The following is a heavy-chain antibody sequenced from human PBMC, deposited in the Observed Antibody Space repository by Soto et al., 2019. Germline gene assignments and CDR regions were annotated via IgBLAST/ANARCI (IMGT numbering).Heavy chain of an antibody. Sequence: QVQLMQSGAEVGKPGASVKVSCKAAGYIFTAYYIHWVRQAPGQGLEWLGWMNPNSGESNSAQHIQGRVTMTRDTYIGTAYMELTRLTSDDTAVYYCARDGEYSSSSGLLSYWGQGTLVTVSS. J-gene: IGHJ4*02. D-gene: IGHD6-6*01. CDR2: MNPNSGES. CDR1: GYIFTAYY. CDR3: ARDGEYSSSSGLLSY. V-gene: IGHV1-2*02.